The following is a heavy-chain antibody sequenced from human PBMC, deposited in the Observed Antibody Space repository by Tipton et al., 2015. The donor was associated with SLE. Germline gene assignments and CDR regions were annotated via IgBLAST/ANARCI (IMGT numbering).Heavy chain of an antibody. J-gene: IGHJ3*02. CDR3: ARTSSGGAFDI. D-gene: IGHD2-2*01. Sequence: GSLRLSCAASGFTFSRYDMHWVRQVTGRGLEWISAVGTTADRYYSDSVKGRFTISRDNAKNSLYLQMNSLRAEDTAVYYCARTSSGGAFDIWGQGTMVTVSS. CDR1: GFTFSRYD. CDR2: VGTTADR. V-gene: IGHV3-13*01.